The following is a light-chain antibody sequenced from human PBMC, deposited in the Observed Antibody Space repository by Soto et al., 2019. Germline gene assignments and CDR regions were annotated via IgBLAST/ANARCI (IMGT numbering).Light chain of an antibody. V-gene: IGKV1-5*01. CDR3: QQYESFSPYT. CDR1: QSVSSS. J-gene: IGKJ2*01. Sequence: DIQMTQSPSTLSAFVGDRVTITCRASQSVSSSLAWYQQKPGKAPKLLIYDASTLESGVPSRFSGSGYGTEFPLTIISLQPGDFATYYCQQYESFSPYTFGLGTRLEIK. CDR2: DAS.